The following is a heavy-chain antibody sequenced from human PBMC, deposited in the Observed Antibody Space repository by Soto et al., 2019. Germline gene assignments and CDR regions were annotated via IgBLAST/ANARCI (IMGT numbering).Heavy chain of an antibody. D-gene: IGHD3-10*01. CDR2: INAGNGNT. CDR1: GYTFTGYA. Sequence: EASVKVSCKASGYTFTGYAMHWVRQAPGQRLEWMGWINAGNGNTKYSQKFQGRVTITRDTSASTAYMELSSLRSEDTAVYYCARGVLLWFGELYLPPPPFDYWGEGTLVTVSS. V-gene: IGHV1-3*01. J-gene: IGHJ4*02. CDR3: ARGVLLWFGELYLPPPPFDY.